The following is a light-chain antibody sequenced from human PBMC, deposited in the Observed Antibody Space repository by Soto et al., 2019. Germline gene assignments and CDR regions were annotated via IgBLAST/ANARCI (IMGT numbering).Light chain of an antibody. V-gene: IGKV3-20*01. CDR3: QQYGYSPET. CDR2: GSS. Sequence: EVVLTQSPATLSVSPGESVTLSCRASQLFSSNLAWYQRRPGQAPRLLIYGSSTRATGIPDRFSGSGSGTDFTLTVNRLEPEDFAVYYCQQYGYSPETFGQGTKVDIK. J-gene: IGKJ1*01. CDR1: QLFSSN.